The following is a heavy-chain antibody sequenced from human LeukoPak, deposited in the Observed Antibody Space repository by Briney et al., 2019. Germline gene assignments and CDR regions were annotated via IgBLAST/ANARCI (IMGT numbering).Heavy chain of an antibody. V-gene: IGHV3-23*01. Sequence: GSLRLSCAASGFTFSSYAMSWVRQAPGKGLEWVSAISGSGGSTYYADSVKGRFTISRDNSKNTLYLQMNSLRAEDTAVYYCAKDRGSSLSSWYFDLWGRGTLVTVSS. CDR1: GFTFSSYA. J-gene: IGHJ2*01. D-gene: IGHD6-6*01. CDR3: AKDRGSSLSSWYFDL. CDR2: ISGSGGST.